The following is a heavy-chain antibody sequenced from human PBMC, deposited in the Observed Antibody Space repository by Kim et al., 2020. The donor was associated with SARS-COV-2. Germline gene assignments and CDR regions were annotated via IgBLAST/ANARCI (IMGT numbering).Heavy chain of an antibody. D-gene: IGHD3-10*01. CDR2: INAGNGNT. CDR1: GYTFTSYA. CDR3: ARTFGEVPLNYYYYGMDV. V-gene: IGHV1-3*01. Sequence: ASVKVSCKASGYTFTSYAMHWVRQAPGQRLEWMGWINAGNGNTKYSQKFQGRVTITRDTSASTAYMELSSLRSEDTAVYYCARTFGEVPLNYYYYGMDVWGQGTTVTVSS. J-gene: IGHJ6*02.